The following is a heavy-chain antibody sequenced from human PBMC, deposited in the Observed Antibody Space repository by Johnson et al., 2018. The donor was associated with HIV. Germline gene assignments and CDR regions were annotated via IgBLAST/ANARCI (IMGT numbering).Heavy chain of an antibody. D-gene: IGHD5-18*01. V-gene: IGHV3-30*18. CDR3: AKERTAMVTPFDA. CDR1: GFTFSSYG. CDR2: ISYSGSDT. Sequence: QVQLVESGGGVVRPGGSLRLSCAASGFTFSSYGMHWVRQAPGKGLEWVAVISYSGSDTYYVDSVKGRFTVSRDNSENTLFLQMNSLRDEDTAVYYCAKERTAMVTPFDAWGQGTRVTVSS. J-gene: IGHJ3*01.